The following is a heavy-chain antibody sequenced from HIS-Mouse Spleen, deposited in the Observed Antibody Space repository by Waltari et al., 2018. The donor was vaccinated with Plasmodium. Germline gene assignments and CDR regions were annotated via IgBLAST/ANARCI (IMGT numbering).Heavy chain of an antibody. D-gene: IGHD5-18*01. CDR3: ARQGTRGYSYGPFDY. V-gene: IGHV4-59*08. CDR2: IYYSGST. Sequence: QVQLQESGPGLVKPSETLSLTCTVSGGSISSYYWSWIRQPPGKGLEWIGYIYYSGSTNHNPSLKSRVTISVDTSKNQFSLKLSSVTAADTAVYYCARQGTRGYSYGPFDYWGQGTLVTVSS. CDR1: GGSISSYY. J-gene: IGHJ4*02.